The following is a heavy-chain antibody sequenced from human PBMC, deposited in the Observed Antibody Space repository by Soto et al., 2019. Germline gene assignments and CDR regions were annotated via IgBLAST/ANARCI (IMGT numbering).Heavy chain of an antibody. CDR2: ISYDGSNK. CDR1: GFTFSSYG. CDR3: AKAAMYSSSWYGDY. V-gene: IGHV3-30*18. Sequence: QVQLVESGGGVVQPGRSLRLSCAASGFTFSSYGMHWVRQAPGKGLEWVAVISYDGSNKYYADSVKGRFTISRDNSKNTLYLQMNSLRAEDTAVYYCAKAAMYSSSWYGDYRGQGTLVTVSS. J-gene: IGHJ4*02. D-gene: IGHD6-13*01.